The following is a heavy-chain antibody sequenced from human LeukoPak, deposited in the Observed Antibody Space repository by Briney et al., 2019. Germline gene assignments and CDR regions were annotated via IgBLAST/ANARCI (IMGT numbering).Heavy chain of an antibody. J-gene: IGHJ4*02. D-gene: IGHD3-10*01. CDR1: GFTFSNAW. CDR3: TTDLLWDFDY. CDR2: IKRKIDGETT. V-gene: IGHV3-15*01. Sequence: PGGSLRLSCVASGFTFSNAWMSWVRQAPIKGLEWVGRIKRKIDGETTDYAAPAKGRFTISRDDSKNTLYLQMNSLKTEDTAVYYCTTDLLWDFDYWGQGTLVTVSS.